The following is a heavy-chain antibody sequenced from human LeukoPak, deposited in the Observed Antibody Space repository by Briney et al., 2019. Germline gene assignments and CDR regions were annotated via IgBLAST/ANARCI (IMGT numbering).Heavy chain of an antibody. J-gene: IGHJ4*02. CDR2: ISGSGGST. V-gene: IGHV3-23*01. CDR3: AKDQVLLWFGELSSFDY. Sequence: GGSLRLSCAASGFTFSSYAMSWVRRAPGRGLEWVSAISGSGGSTYYADSVKGRFTISRDNSKNTLYLQMNSLRAEDTAVYYCAKDQVLLWFGELSSFDYWGQGTLVTVSS. D-gene: IGHD3-10*01. CDR1: GFTFSSYA.